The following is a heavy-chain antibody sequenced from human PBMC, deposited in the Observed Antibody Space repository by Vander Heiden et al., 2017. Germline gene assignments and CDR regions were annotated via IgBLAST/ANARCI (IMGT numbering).Heavy chain of an antibody. J-gene: IGHJ1*01. D-gene: IGHD3-10*01. V-gene: IGHV3-21*02. CDR1: GFTSRSYG. Sequence: LVEPGGGAVRPGRSLRLSCSASGFTSRSYGMSWVRQAPGKGLGWVSSISRTGNYIYYADSVKGRFTISRDNAKNSVFLQMNSLRAEDTAVYYCARDSAGTNYFQHWGQGTLITVS. CDR2: ISRTGNYI. CDR3: ARDSAGTNYFQH.